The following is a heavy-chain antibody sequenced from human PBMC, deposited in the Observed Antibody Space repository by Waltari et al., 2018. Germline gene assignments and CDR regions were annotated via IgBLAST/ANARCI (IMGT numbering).Heavy chain of an antibody. CDR2: IKTQSEGGGAT. CDR3: TTDQGDSYTFYSFDY. Sequence: EVQLVESGGGLVNPGGSLRLSCAASGFTFSNTWMDWVRQAPGKGLEWIARIKTQSEGGGATYDAAPVTGRFTVSRDDSKNMLYLQMSSLKTEDTAMYYCTTDQGDSYTFYSFDYWGQGTLVTVSS. D-gene: IGHD3-16*02. CDR1: GFTFSNTW. V-gene: IGHV3-15*01. J-gene: IGHJ4*02.